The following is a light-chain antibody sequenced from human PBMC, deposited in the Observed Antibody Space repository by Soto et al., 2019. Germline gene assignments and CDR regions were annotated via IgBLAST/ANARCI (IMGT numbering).Light chain of an antibody. CDR3: QQYNNGPALVYT. J-gene: IGKJ2*01. Sequence: EIVMTQSPATLSVSPGERATLSCRASQSVSSNLAWYQQKPGQAPRLLIYGASTRATGIPARFSGSGSGTEFTLTIGSLQSEAFAVYYCQQYNNGPALVYTFGQGTKLEIK. CDR2: GAS. CDR1: QSVSSN. V-gene: IGKV3-15*01.